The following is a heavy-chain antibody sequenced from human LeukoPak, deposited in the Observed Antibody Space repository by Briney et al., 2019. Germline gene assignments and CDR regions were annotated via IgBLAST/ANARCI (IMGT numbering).Heavy chain of an antibody. D-gene: IGHD3-10*01. Sequence: GGSLRLSCAASGFTLDDYTMHWVRQAPGKGLEWVSLISWDGGSTYYADSVKGRFTISRDNSKNSLYLQMNRLRTEDTALYYCAKAYGELLFPDYWGQGTLVTVSS. J-gene: IGHJ4*02. V-gene: IGHV3-43*01. CDR1: GFTLDDYT. CDR3: AKAYGELLFPDY. CDR2: ISWDGGST.